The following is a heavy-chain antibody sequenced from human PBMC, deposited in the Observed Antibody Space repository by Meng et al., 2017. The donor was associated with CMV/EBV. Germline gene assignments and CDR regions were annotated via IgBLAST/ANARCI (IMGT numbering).Heavy chain of an antibody. Sequence: ESLKISCPVPGGSISSSSYYWGWIRQPPGKGLERIGSIYYSGSTYYNPSLRSRVTISVDTSKNQFSLKLSSVTAADTSVYYCARQESMAAHPSSHYGMDVWGQGTTVTVSS. V-gene: IGHV4-39*01. CDR2: IYYSGST. D-gene: IGHD6-6*01. CDR1: GGSISSSSYY. CDR3: ARQESMAAHPSSHYGMDV. J-gene: IGHJ6*02.